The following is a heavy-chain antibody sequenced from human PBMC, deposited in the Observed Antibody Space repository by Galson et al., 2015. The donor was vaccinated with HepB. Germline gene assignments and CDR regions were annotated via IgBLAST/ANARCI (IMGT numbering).Heavy chain of an antibody. CDR3: ARRRLDDSSGYYFDY. CDR1: GFTFSNYP. V-gene: IGHV3-30*14. J-gene: IGHJ4*02. D-gene: IGHD3-22*01. Sequence: SLRLSCAASGFTFSNYPMQWVRQAPGKGLEWVAVISHDGSSKYYGDTVKGRFTISRDNSKNTLYLQMNSLRAEDTAVYYCARRRLDDSSGYYFDYWGQGTLVTVSS. CDR2: ISHDGSSK.